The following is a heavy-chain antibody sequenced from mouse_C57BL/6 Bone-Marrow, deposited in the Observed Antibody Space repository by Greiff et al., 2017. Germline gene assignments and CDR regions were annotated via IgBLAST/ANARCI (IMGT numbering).Heavy chain of an antibody. CDR2: ISSGSSTI. Sequence: EVKLMESGGGLVKPGGSLKLSCAASGFTFSDYGMHWVRQAPEKGLEGVAYISSGSSTIYYADTVKGRFTSSRDNAKNTMFLQMTSLRSEDTAMYYCARNRLRRTGFAYWGQGTLVTVSA. CDR3: ARNRLRRTGFAY. CDR1: GFTFSDYG. J-gene: IGHJ3*01. V-gene: IGHV5-17*01. D-gene: IGHD2-4*01.